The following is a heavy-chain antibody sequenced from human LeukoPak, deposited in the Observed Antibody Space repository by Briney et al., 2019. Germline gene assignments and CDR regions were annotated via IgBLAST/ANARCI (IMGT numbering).Heavy chain of an antibody. CDR2: INHSGST. J-gene: IGHJ4*02. D-gene: IGHD6-19*01. CDR3: ARVRYSSGWYLGSANFAY. CDR1: GGSFSGYY. V-gene: IGHV4-34*01. Sequence: SETLSLTCAVYGGSFSGYYWSWIRQPPGKGLEWIGEINHSGSTNYNPSLKSRVTISVDTSKNQFSLKLSSVTAADTAVYYCARVRYSSGWYLGSANFAYWGQGTLVTVSS.